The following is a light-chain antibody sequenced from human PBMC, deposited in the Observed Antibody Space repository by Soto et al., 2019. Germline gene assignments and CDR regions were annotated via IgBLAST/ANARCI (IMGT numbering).Light chain of an antibody. J-gene: IGLJ1*01. Sequence: VLTQPPSASGTPGQGVTISCSGSTSNIGSNYVYWYQQLPGTAPKLLIYRNNQRPSGVPDRFSGSKSGTSASLAISGLRSDDGADYFCATWDDSLNGFYVFGTGTKVTVL. CDR2: RNN. CDR3: ATWDDSLNGFYV. V-gene: IGLV1-47*01. CDR1: TSNIGSNY.